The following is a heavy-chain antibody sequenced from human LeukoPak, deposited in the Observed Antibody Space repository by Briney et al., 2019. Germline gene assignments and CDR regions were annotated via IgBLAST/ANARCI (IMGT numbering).Heavy chain of an antibody. CDR3: ARDLSSGDEKPFAY. D-gene: IGHD4-17*01. CDR2: ISSSSSYI. CDR1: GFTFSSYS. V-gene: IGHV3-21*01. J-gene: IGHJ4*02. Sequence: GGSLRLSCAASGFTFSSYSMNWVRQAPGKGLEWVSSISSSSSYIYYADSVKGRFTISRDNANNSLSVQMIRLRAEDTAVYYCARDLSSGDEKPFAYWGQGTLVTVSS.